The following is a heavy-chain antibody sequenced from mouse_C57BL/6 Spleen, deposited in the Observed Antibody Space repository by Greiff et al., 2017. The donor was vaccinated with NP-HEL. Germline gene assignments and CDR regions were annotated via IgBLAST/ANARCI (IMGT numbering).Heavy chain of an antibody. CDR3: ARDLSWFSC. V-gene: IGHV5-9*04. CDR1: GFTFSSYT. Sequence: EVKLVESGGGLVKPGGSLQLSCAASGFTFSSYTMSWVRQTPEKRLEWVATISRGGGNTYYPDSVKGRFTIPRDNAKSTLYLQMSSLTSEDTAVYYCARDLSWFSCWGQAPLVTVAA. CDR2: ISRGGGNT. J-gene: IGHJ3*01.